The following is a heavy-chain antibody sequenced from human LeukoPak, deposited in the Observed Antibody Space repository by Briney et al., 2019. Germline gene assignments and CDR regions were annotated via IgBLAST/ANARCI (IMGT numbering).Heavy chain of an antibody. CDR1: GGSISSSSYY. CDR2: IHYSGST. J-gene: IGHJ4*02. V-gene: IGHV4-39*07. Sequence: PSETLSLTCTVSGGSISSSSYYWGWIRQPPGKGLEWIGSIHYSGSTNYNPSLKSRVTISVDTSKNQFSLKLSSVTAADTAVYYCARDRYYYDSSGYVFDYWGQGTLVTVSS. CDR3: ARDRYYYDSSGYVFDY. D-gene: IGHD3-22*01.